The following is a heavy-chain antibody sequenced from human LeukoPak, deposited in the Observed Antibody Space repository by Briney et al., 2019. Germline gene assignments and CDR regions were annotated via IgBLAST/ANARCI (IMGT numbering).Heavy chain of an antibody. J-gene: IGHJ4*02. CDR2: IYHSGST. CDR3: ARDQPYYGSGIDY. V-gene: IGHV4-38-2*02. CDR1: GYSISSGYY. D-gene: IGHD3-10*01. Sequence: SETLSLTCTVSGYSISSGYYWGWIRQPPGKGLEWIGSIYHSGSTYYNPSLKSRVTISVDTSKNQFSLKLSSVTAADTAVYYCARDQPYYGSGIDYWGQGTLVTVSS.